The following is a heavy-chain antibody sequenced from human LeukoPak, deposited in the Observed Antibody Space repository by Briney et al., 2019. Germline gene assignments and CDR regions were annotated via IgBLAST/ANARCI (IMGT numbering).Heavy chain of an antibody. J-gene: IGHJ3*02. CDR2: ISYDGSNK. D-gene: IGHD2-8*02. CDR1: GFTFSSYG. Sequence: GGSLRLSCAASGFTFSSYGMHWVRQAPGKGLEWVAVISYDGSNKYYADSVKGRFTISRDNAKNSLYLQMNSLRAEDTAVYYCARDSLLAADAFDIWGQGTMVTVSS. V-gene: IGHV3-30*03. CDR3: ARDSLLAADAFDI.